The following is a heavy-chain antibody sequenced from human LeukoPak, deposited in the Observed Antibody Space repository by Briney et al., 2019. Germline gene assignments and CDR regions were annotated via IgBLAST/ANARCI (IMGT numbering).Heavy chain of an antibody. CDR3: ARVVGAGYFDL. CDR1: GFTFSSYS. D-gene: IGHD1-26*01. CDR2: ISSSSSYI. V-gene: IGHV3-21*06. J-gene: IGHJ2*01. Sequence: GGSLRLSCAASGFTFSSYSMNWVRQAPGKGLEWVSSISSSSSYIYYADSVKGRFTISRDNAKNSLYLQMNSLRAEDTAVYYCARVVGAGYFDLWGRGTLVTVSS.